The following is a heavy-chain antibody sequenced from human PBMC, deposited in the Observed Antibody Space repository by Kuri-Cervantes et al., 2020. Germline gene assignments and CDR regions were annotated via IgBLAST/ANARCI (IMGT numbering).Heavy chain of an antibody. CDR3: ARDFTGSDVLSDY. J-gene: IGHJ4*02. Sequence: SETLSLTCTVSGGPISSSSYYWGWIRQPPGKGLEWIGSIYYSGSTYYNPSLKSRVTISVDTSKNQFSLKLSSVTAADTAVYYCARDFTGSDVLSDYWGQGTLVTVSS. V-gene: IGHV4-39*07. D-gene: IGHD3-9*01. CDR2: IYYSGST. CDR1: GGPISSSSYY.